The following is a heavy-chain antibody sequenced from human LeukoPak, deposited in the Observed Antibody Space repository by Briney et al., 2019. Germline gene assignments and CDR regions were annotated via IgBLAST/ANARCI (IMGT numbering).Heavy chain of an antibody. CDR1: GGSLTDGDYY. Sequence: SETLSLTCTVSGGSLTDGDYYWGWVRQPPGTGLQWIATTYEGASLKSRVTISLDTSKNQFSLKLSSVTAADTAVYYCARIGSTTVAESDYWGQGTLVTVSS. CDR3: ARIGSTTVAESDY. D-gene: IGHD4-23*01. J-gene: IGHJ4*02. V-gene: IGHV4-61*08. CDR2: T.